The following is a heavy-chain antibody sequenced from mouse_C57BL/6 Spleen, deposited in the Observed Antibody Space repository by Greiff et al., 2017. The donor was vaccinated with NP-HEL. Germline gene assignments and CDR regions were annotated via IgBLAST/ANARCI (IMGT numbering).Heavy chain of an antibody. J-gene: IGHJ2*01. D-gene: IGHD1-1*01. V-gene: IGHV1-50*01. CDR3: ARRGLLLPPFDY. Sequence: VQLQQPGAELVKPGASVKLSCKASGYTFTSYWMQWVKQRPGQGLEWIGEIDPSDSYTNYNQKFKGKATLTVDTSSSTAYMQLSSLTSEDSAVYYCARRGLLLPPFDYWGQGTTLTVSS. CDR1: GYTFTSYW. CDR2: IDPSDSYT.